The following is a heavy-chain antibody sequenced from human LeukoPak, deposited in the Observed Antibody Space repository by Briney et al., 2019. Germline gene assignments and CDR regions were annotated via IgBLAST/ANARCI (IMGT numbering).Heavy chain of an antibody. Sequence: SVKVSCKASGYTFTSYYMHWVRQAPGQGLEWMGRIIPILGIANYAQKFQGRVTITADKSTSTAYMELSSLRSEDTAVYYCARDSIDYYDSSGYLDYWGQGTLVTVSS. CDR2: IIPILGIA. J-gene: IGHJ4*02. CDR3: ARDSIDYYDSSGYLDY. V-gene: IGHV1-69*04. D-gene: IGHD3-22*01. CDR1: GYTFTSYY.